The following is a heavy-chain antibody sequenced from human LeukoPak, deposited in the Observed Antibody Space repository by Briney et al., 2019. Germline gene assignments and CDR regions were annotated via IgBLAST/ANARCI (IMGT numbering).Heavy chain of an antibody. CDR1: GGSFSGYY. J-gene: IGHJ5*02. Sequence: SETLSLTCAVYGGSFSGYYWSWIRQPPGKGLEWIGEINHSGSTNYNPSLKSRVTISVDTSKNQFSLKLSSVTAADTAVCYCARGFQLQTQKFDPWGQGTLVTVSS. CDR2: INHSGST. V-gene: IGHV4-34*01. D-gene: IGHD2-2*01. CDR3: ARGFQLQTQKFDP.